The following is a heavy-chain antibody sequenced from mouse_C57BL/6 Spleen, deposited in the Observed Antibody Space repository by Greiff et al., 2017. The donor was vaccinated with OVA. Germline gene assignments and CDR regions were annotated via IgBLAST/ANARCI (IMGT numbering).Heavy chain of an antibody. J-gene: IGHJ2*01. V-gene: IGHV1-80*01. CDR3: AREGGNYFDY. Sequence: VKLVESGAELVKPGASVKISCKASGYAFSSYWMNWVKQRPGKGLEWIGQIYPGDGDTNYNGKFKGKATLTADKSSSTAYMQLSSLTSEDSAVYFCAREGGNYFDYWGQGTTLTVSS. D-gene: IGHD1-1*02. CDR1: GYAFSSYW. CDR2: IYPGDGDT.